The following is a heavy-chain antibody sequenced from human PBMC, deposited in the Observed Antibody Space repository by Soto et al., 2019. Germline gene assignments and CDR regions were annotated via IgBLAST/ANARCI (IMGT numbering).Heavy chain of an antibody. J-gene: IGHJ4*02. CDR1: GYTFTSYA. CDR2: INAGNGNT. CDR3: ARSIVVVTAADY. V-gene: IGHV1-3*01. Sequence: QVQLVQSGAEVKKPGASVKVSCKASGYTFTSYAMHWVRQAPGQRLEWMGWINAGNGNTKYSQKFQGSVSISRYXSASTAYMELSSLRSEDTAVYYCARSIVVVTAADYWGQGTLVTVSS. D-gene: IGHD2-21*02.